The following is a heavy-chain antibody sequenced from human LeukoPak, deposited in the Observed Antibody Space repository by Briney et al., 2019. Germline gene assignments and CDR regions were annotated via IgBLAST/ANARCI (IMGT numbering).Heavy chain of an antibody. CDR3: ARQTGSGLFILP. Sequence: SETLSLTCTVSGVSISSSNSYWGWIRQPPGKGLEWIVSIYYSGNTYYNASLKSQVSISIDTSKNQFSLKLTSVTAADTAVYYCARQTGSGLFILPGGQGTLVTVSS. CDR2: IYYSGNT. D-gene: IGHD3/OR15-3a*01. V-gene: IGHV4-39*01. CDR1: GVSISSSNSY. J-gene: IGHJ4*02.